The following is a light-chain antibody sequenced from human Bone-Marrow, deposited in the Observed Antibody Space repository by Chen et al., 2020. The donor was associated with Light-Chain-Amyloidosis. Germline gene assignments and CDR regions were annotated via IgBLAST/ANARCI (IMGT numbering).Light chain of an antibody. Sequence: SYELTQPPSVSVSPGQPARITCSGDDLPTKYAYWYQQKPGQARVLVIHRDTERPSWISERFSGSSSGTTATLTISGVQAEDEADYHCQSADSSGTYEVIFGGGTKLTVL. CDR2: RDT. V-gene: IGLV3-25*03. J-gene: IGLJ2*01. CDR3: QSADSSGTYEVI. CDR1: DLPTKY.